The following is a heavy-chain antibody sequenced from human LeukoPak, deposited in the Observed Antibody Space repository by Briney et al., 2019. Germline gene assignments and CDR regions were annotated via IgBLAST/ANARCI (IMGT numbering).Heavy chain of an antibody. V-gene: IGHV3-7*01. CDR1: GFTFSSYA. CDR2: IKQDGSEK. D-gene: IGHD3-3*01. J-gene: IGHJ6*02. CDR3: ARDRFLVTNYYYGMDV. Sequence: GGSLRLSCAASGFTFSSYAMHWVRQAPGKGLEWVANIKQDGSEKYYVDSVKGRFTISRDNAKNSLYLQMNSLRAEDTAVYYCARDRFLVTNYYYGMDVWGQGTTVTVSS.